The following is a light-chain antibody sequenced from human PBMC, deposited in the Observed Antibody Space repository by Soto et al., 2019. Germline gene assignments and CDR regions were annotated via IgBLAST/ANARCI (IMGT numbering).Light chain of an antibody. V-gene: IGKV3-15*01. CDR3: QQYNNWPPT. J-gene: IGKJ1*01. Sequence: EILMTQSPATLSVSPGERATLSCRASQSFSSNLAWYQQKPGQAPRLLIYGASTRATGIPARFSGSGSGTEFTLTISSLQSEDFAVYYCQQYNNWPPTVGQGTKVEIK. CDR2: GAS. CDR1: QSFSSN.